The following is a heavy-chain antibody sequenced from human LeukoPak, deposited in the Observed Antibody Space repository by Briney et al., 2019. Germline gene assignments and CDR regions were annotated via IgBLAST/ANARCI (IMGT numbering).Heavy chain of an antibody. Sequence: GASVKVSCKTSGYSFSSYGISWVRQAPGQGLEWMGWINPYNGDTTYAQKLQGRVTMTTDKSTNTAYMELRSLRSDDTAVYYCARGYYYDSSGFHSGGEFDYWGQGTLVTVSS. CDR2: INPYNGDT. V-gene: IGHV1-18*01. CDR3: ARGYYYDSSGFHSGGEFDY. D-gene: IGHD3-22*01. CDR1: GYSFSSYG. J-gene: IGHJ4*02.